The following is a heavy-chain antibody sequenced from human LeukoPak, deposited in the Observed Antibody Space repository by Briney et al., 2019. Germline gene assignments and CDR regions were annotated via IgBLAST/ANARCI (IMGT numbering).Heavy chain of an antibody. CDR2: IDHRGDT. D-gene: IGHD5-24*01. CDR3: ARRATISETGYSDF. CDR1: GGSFSRHY. J-gene: IGHJ4*03. V-gene: IGHV4-34*01. Sequence: PSETLSLTCAVYGGSFSRHYWSWYRQSPGKGLEWIAEIDHRGDTNYNPSVKSRVTISVDTSKNQFSLRVRSLSAADTAVYYCARRATISETGYSDFWGQGTLVTVSS.